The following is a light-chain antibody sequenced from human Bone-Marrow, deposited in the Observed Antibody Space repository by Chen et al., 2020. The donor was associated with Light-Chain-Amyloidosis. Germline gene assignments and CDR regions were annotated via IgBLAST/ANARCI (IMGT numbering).Light chain of an antibody. CDR2: DDS. Sequence: SYVLTQPSSVSVAPGQTATIACGGNNIGSTSVHWYQQTPGQAPLLVVYDDSDRPSGIPERLSASNSVNTATLTIRRVEAGDEADYYCQVWDRSSDRPVFGGGTKLTVL. CDR1: NIGSTS. V-gene: IGLV3-21*02. CDR3: QVWDRSSDRPV. J-gene: IGLJ3*02.